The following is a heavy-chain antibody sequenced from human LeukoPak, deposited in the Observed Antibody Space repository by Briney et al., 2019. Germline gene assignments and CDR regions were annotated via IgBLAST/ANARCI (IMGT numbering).Heavy chain of an antibody. CDR2: IYYSGST. CDR3: AGVWFGELSGYYYYGMDV. CDR1: GGSISSSSYY. Sequence: SETLSLTCTVSGGSISSSSYYWGWIRQPPGKGLEWIGSIYYSGSTYYNPSLKSRVTISVDTSKNQFSLKLSSVTAADTAVYYCAGVWFGELSGYYYYGMDVWGQGTTVTVSS. V-gene: IGHV4-39*07. J-gene: IGHJ6*02. D-gene: IGHD3-10*01.